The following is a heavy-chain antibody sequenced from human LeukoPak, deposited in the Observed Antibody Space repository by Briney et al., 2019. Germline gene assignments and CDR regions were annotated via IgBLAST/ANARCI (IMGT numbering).Heavy chain of an antibody. CDR2: INPNSGGT. CDR3: AKAGDNTGYYLGAFDM. CDR1: GYTFTGYY. V-gene: IGHV1-2*02. Sequence: ASVKVSCKASGYTFTGYYMHWVRQAPGQGLEWMGWINPNSGGTNYAQKFQGRVTMTRDTSISTAYMELSRLRSDDTAVYYCAKAGDNTGYYLGAFDMWGQGTMVTVSS. D-gene: IGHD3-22*01. J-gene: IGHJ3*02.